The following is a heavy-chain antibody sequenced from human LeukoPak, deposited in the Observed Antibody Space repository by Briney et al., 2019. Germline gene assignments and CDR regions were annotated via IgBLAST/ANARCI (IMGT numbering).Heavy chain of an antibody. CDR2: IYHTGTT. D-gene: IGHD2-15*01. CDR1: GGSISTYY. J-gene: IGHJ4*02. CDR3: ARHYCSGASCYYFDY. Sequence: SETLSLTCTVSGGSISTYYWSWIRQSPGKGLEWIGFIYHTGTTNHNPSLKSRVTISVDTSKNQFSLRLNSVTAADTAVYYCARHYCSGASCYYFDYWGQGTLVTVSS. V-gene: IGHV4-59*08.